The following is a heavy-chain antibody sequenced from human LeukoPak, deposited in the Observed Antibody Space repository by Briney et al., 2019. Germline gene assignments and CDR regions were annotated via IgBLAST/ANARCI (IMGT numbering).Heavy chain of an antibody. J-gene: IGHJ6*03. V-gene: IGHV4-39*07. CDR1: GASISSGSNY. Sequence: SETLSLTCSVSGASISSGSNYWGWIRQPPGKTLEWIGSIYSSGSTYYNSSLQSRVIIIIDTPKNHFSLTLSSVTAADTAVYYCARQTSSGWSADYYYYMDVWGKGTTVTVSS. D-gene: IGHD6-19*01. CDR2: IYSSGST. CDR3: ARQTSSGWSADYYYYMDV.